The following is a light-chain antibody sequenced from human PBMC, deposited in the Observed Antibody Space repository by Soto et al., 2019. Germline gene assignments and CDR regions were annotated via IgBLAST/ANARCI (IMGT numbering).Light chain of an antibody. CDR1: QSISSD. CDR2: DAS. V-gene: IGKV3-11*01. J-gene: IGKJ2*01. Sequence: EIVLTQSPATMSLSPGEGATHSCRASQSISSDLAWYQQKPGQAPRLLIYDASNRATGIPARFSGSGSGTDFTLTISSLEPEDFALYYCQQGSSWPRTFGQGTKLEL. CDR3: QQGSSWPRT.